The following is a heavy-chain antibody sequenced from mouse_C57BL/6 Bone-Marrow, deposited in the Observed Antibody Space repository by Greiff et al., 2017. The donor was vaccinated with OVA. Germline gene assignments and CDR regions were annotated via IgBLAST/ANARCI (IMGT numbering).Heavy chain of an antibody. CDR3: ARYPVYYYGSSYLYWYFDV. J-gene: IGHJ1*03. CDR1: GFTFTDYY. Sequence: EVKLVESGGGLVQPGGSLSLSCAASGFTFTDYYMSWVRQPPGKALEWLGFIRNKANGYTTEYSASVKGRFTIARDNSQSIIYLQKNAMRAEDSATYYCARYPVYYYGSSYLYWYFDVWGTGTPVTVSS. CDR2: IRNKANGYTT. D-gene: IGHD1-1*01. V-gene: IGHV7-3*01.